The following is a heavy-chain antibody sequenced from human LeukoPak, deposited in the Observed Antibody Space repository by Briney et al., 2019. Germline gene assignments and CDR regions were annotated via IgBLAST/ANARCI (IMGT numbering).Heavy chain of an antibody. Sequence: GGSLRLSCAASGFTFSSYGMHWVRQAPGKGLEWVAVISYDGSNKYYGDSVKGRFTISRDNSKNTVYLQMNSLRAEDTAVYYCAKDDVDYWGQGTLVTVSS. CDR1: GFTFSSYG. J-gene: IGHJ4*02. CDR2: ISYDGSNK. V-gene: IGHV3-30*18. CDR3: AKDDVDY.